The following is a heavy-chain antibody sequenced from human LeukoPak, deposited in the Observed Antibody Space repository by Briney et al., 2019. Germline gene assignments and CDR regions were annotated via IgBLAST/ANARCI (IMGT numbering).Heavy chain of an antibody. CDR1: GFTFSSYG. CDR2: ISYDGSNK. V-gene: IGHV3-30*18. D-gene: IGHD4-23*01. CDR3: AKDDYGGNFPYYYFYYGMDV. J-gene: IGHJ6*02. Sequence: GGSLRLSCAAPGFTFSSYGMHWVRQAPGKGLEWVAVISYDGSNKYYADSVKGRFTISRDNSKNTLYLQMNSLRAEDTAVYYCAKDDYGGNFPYYYFYYGMDVWGQGTTVTVSS.